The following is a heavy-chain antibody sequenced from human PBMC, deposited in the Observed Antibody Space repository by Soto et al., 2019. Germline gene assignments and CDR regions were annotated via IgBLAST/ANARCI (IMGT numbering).Heavy chain of an antibody. CDR2: ITSDTNTI. Sequence: EVQLVESGGGLVQPGGSLRLSCAASGFSFSIYSMNWVRQAPGKGLEWSSYITSDTNTIKYADSVKGRFTISRDNAKNSLYLQMNSLRDEDTAVYYCARSVEGHFDYWDQGTVVTVSS. CDR3: ARSVEGHFDY. J-gene: IGHJ4*02. D-gene: IGHD6-19*01. V-gene: IGHV3-48*02. CDR1: GFSFSIYS.